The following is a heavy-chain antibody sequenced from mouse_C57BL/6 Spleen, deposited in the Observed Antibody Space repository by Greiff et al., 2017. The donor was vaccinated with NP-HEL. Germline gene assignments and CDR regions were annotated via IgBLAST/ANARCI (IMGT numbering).Heavy chain of an antibody. Sequence: EVQLQQSGPELVKPGASVKIPCKASGYTFTDYNMDWVKQSHGESLEWIGDINPNNGGTIYNQKFKGKATLTVDKSSSTAYMELRSLTSEDTAVYYCARYYDYDDWYFDVWGTGTTVTVSS. V-gene: IGHV1-18*01. CDR2: INPNNGGT. J-gene: IGHJ1*03. CDR1: GYTFTDYN. CDR3: ARYYDYDDWYFDV. D-gene: IGHD2-4*01.